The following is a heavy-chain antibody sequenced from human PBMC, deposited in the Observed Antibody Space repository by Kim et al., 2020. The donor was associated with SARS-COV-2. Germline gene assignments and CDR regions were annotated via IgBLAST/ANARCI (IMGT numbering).Heavy chain of an antibody. Sequence: GGSLRLSCAASGFSLSNYSMHWVRQAPGKGLQWVSSISRTGNLKFYADSVKDRFSISRDTSRDTLWLQMTSLREDDTALYYCTRGDFLGSGGGGPWGQGTLVTVSS. CDR1: GFSLSNYS. V-gene: IGHV3-23*01. CDR2: ISRTGNLK. J-gene: IGHJ5*02. D-gene: IGHD2-2*03. CDR3: TRGDFLGSGGGGP.